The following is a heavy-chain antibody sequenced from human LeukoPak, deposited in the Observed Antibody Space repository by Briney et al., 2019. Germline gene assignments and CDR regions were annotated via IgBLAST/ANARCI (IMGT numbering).Heavy chain of an antibody. CDR3: ARQGVRWFGELTSPYNWFDP. D-gene: IGHD3-10*01. CDR1: GYSISSGYY. V-gene: IGHV4-38-2*02. CDR2: IYYSGST. J-gene: IGHJ5*02. Sequence: PSETLSLTCTVSGYSISSGYYWGWIRQPPGKGLEWIGSIYYSGSTYYNPSLKSRVTISVDTSKNQFSLKLSSVTAADTAVYYCARQGVRWFGELTSPYNWFDPWGQGTLSPSPQ.